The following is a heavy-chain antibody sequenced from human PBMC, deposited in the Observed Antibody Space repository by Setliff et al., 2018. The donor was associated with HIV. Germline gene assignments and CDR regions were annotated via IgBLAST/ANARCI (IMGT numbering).Heavy chain of an antibody. J-gene: IGHJ2*01. Sequence: SETLSLTCTVSGGSISSGSYYWGWIRQPPGKGLEWIGEISHGGSTNSNPSLKSRVTISVDTSKNQFSLKLTSVTAADTAVYYCARGSGYPWYFDLWGRGTLVTVSS. D-gene: IGHD3-22*01. CDR2: ISHGGST. CDR3: ARGSGYPWYFDL. CDR1: GGSISSGSYY. V-gene: IGHV4-39*07.